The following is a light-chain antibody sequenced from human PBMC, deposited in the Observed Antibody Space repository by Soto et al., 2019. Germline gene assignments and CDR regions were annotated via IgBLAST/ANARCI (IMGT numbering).Light chain of an antibody. Sequence: FVATQSPCPLSPSLWDRATLSCMASQSVSSRYLAWYQQKPGQAPSLLIFGASNRATGIPDRFSGSGSGTDFNFTIGRLEPEDFAMYYCQQDSDSPPTFGQGTKVDI. CDR1: QSVSSRY. V-gene: IGKV3-20*01. J-gene: IGKJ1*01. CDR2: GAS. CDR3: QQDSDSPPT.